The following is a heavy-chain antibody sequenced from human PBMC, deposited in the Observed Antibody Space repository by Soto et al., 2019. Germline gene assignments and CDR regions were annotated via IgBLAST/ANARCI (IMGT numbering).Heavy chain of an antibody. CDR2: ISYDGSSK. CDR1: GFTFSSYG. V-gene: IGHV3-30*18. J-gene: IGHJ4*02. D-gene: IGHD6-19*01. CDR3: AKGYGIAVAGTFAY. Sequence: QVQLVESGGGVVQPGRSLRLSCAASGFTFSSYGMHWVRQAPGKGLECVAVISYDGSSKYYADSVKGRFTISRDNSKNTLYLQMNSLSAEDTAVYYCAKGYGIAVAGTFAYWGQGTLVTVSS.